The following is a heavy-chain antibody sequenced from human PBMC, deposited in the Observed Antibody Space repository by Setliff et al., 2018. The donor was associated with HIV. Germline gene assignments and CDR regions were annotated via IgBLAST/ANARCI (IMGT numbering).Heavy chain of an antibody. Sequence: SVKVSCKTSRGTFSSYAVSWVRQGPGQGLEWMGGIIPIFGTAKYAQKFQGRVIITADTSIDTAYVELSSLTSEDTAVYYCATDQGRGGGDYYFDYWGQGTLVTVSS. CDR2: IIPIFGTA. CDR1: RGTFSSYA. J-gene: IGHJ4*01. D-gene: IGHD2-21*02. CDR3: ATDQGRGGGDYYFDY. V-gene: IGHV1-69*06.